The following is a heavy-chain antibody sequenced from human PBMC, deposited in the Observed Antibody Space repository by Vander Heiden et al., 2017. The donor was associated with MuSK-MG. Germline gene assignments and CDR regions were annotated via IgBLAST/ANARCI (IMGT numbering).Heavy chain of an antibody. D-gene: IGHD3-10*01. Sequence: EVQLFESGGGLARPGGSLSLACATAGVAFTDYAMNLVRQDPGKGLEWVSTIMVSGGETYYTDSVKGRFTISRDNSKNTLFLQMNTLRAEDTAVYYCAKGPGVGAYRPFDYWGQGTLVTVSS. V-gene: IGHV3-23*01. CDR3: AKGPGVGAYRPFDY. CDR1: GVAFTDYA. CDR2: IMVSGGET. J-gene: IGHJ4*02.